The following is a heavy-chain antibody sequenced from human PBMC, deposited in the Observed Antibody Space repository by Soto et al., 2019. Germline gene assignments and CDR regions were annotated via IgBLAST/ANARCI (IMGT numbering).Heavy chain of an antibody. CDR2: ISYDGSNK. V-gene: IGHV3-30*18. Sequence: GGSLRLSCAASGFTCSSYGMHWVRQAPGKGLQWVAVISYDGSNKYYADSVKGRFTISRDNSKNTLYLQMNSLRAEDTAVYYCAKGSGYCSSTSCYFYYYYYMDVRGKGTTVTVSS. CDR1: GFTCSSYG. D-gene: IGHD2-2*01. J-gene: IGHJ6*03. CDR3: AKGSGYCSSTSCYFYYYYYMDV.